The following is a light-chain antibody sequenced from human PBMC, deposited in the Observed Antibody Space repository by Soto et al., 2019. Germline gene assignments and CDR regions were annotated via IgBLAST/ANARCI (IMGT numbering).Light chain of an antibody. CDR1: RSISSTY. Sequence: EIVLTQSPGTLSLSPGERATLSCRASRSISSTYLAWYQQKPGQAPRLLIYGASSRATGIPDRFSGSGSGTDFTLTISRREPEDFAVYSCQQYNNWPFTFGGGTKVEI. CDR3: QQYNNWPFT. V-gene: IGKV3-20*01. CDR2: GAS. J-gene: IGKJ4*02.